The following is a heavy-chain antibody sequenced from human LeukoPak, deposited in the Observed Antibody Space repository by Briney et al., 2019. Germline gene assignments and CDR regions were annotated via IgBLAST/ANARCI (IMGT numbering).Heavy chain of an antibody. CDR3: AKDGYYDSSGYYYSTYYFDH. Sequence: EPGGSLRLSCAASGFTFSSYAMSWVRQAPGKGLEWVSAISGSGGSTYYADSVKGRFTISRDNSKNTLYLQMNSLRAEDTAVCYCAKDGYYDSSGYYYSTYYFDHWGQGTLVTVSS. V-gene: IGHV3-23*01. J-gene: IGHJ4*02. D-gene: IGHD3-22*01. CDR2: ISGSGGST. CDR1: GFTFSSYA.